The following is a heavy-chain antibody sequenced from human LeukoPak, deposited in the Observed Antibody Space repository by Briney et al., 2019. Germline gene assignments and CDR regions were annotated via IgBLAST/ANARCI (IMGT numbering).Heavy chain of an antibody. D-gene: IGHD1-26*01. CDR2: INSRGDTI. J-gene: IGHJ6*03. Sequence: GGSLRLSCGASGFTFSRHEMNWVRQAPGEGLEWVSYINSRGDTIYYADSVKGRFTISRDNARSSLFLQMNSLTAEDTAVYYCARENTRSAYYNLDVWGQGTTVIVSS. CDR3: ARENTRSAYYNLDV. CDR1: GFTFSRHE. V-gene: IGHV3-48*03.